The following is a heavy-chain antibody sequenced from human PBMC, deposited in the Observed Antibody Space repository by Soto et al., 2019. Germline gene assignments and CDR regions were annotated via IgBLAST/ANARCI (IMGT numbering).Heavy chain of an antibody. CDR3: AKDHLPTTLTTPWFDP. J-gene: IGHJ5*02. Sequence: QVQLVGSGGGVVQPGRSLRLSCAASGFTFSNHGMHWVRQAPGKGLEWVAVISYDGSNKYYADSVKGRFTISRDNSENTLYLQMDSLRTEDTAVYYCAKDHLPTTLTTPWFDPWGQGTLVTVSS. CDR2: ISYDGSNK. V-gene: IGHV3-30*18. D-gene: IGHD4-17*01. CDR1: GFTFSNHG.